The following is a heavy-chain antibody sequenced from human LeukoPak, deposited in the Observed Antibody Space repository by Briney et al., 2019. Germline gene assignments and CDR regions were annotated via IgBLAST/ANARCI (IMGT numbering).Heavy chain of an antibody. J-gene: IGHJ3*02. D-gene: IGHD6-13*01. CDR1: GFTFSSYS. V-gene: IGHV3-21*01. CDR2: ISSSSSYI. CDR3: ARDFSAAGTRAAFDI. Sequence: GGSLRLSCAASGFTFSSYSMNWVRQAPGKGLEWVSSISSSSSYIYYADSVKGRFTISRDNAKNSLYLQMNSLRAEDTAVYYCARDFSAAGTRAAFDIWGQGTMVTVSS.